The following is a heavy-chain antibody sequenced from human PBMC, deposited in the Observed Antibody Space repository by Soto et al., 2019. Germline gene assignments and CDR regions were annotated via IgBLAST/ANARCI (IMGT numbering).Heavy chain of an antibody. CDR3: ARHEVTMIVVVAELFDY. V-gene: IGHV4-39*01. CDR2: IYYSGST. CDR1: GGSISSSSYY. Sequence: SETLSLTCTVSGGSISSSSYYWGWIRQPPGEGLEWIGSIYYSGSTYYNPSLKSRVTISVDTSKNQFSLKLSSVTAADTAVYYCARHEVTMIVVVAELFDYWGQGTLVTVSS. J-gene: IGHJ4*02. D-gene: IGHD3-22*01.